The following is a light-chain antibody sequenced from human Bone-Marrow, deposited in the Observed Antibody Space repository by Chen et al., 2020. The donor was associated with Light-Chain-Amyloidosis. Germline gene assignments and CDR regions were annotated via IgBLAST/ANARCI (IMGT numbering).Light chain of an antibody. CDR2: WAS. J-gene: IGKJ1*01. V-gene: IGKV4-1*01. CDR3: QQYYSTPWT. Sequence: DIVMTQSPDSLAVSLGERATINCTSSQRLLYSSNNKNYLAWYQQKPGQPPKLLIYWASTRESGVPDRFSGSGSGTDFTLTISSLQAEDVAVYYCQQYYSTPWTFGQGTKVEIK. CDR1: QRLLYSSNNKNY.